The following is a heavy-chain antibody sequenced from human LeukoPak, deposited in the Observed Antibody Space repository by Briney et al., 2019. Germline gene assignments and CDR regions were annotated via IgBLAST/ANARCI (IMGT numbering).Heavy chain of an antibody. CDR3: AKGSYYDSSGSFYFDY. CDR1: GLTFNNYN. CDR2: ISYDGSNK. J-gene: IGHJ4*02. V-gene: IGHV3-30*18. D-gene: IGHD3-22*01. Sequence: GGSLRLSCVASGLTFNNYNMNWVRQAPGKGLEWVAVISYDGSNKYYADSVKGRFTISRDNSKNTLYVQVNSLGTEDTAAYYCAKGSYYDSSGSFYFDYWGQGTLVTVSS.